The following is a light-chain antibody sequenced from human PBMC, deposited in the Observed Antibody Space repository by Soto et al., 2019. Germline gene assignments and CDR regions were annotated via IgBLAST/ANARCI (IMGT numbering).Light chain of an antibody. Sequence: VEMTQSPLSLPCTLGQPSSISCRPRQGLVLIDGIAYFSWFQQRPGRSPRRLIYKASNRDSGFPARFSGSGSGTDFALKISRVEAEDGGVYYCMEGTLWPITFGQGGRPDIK. CDR1: QGLVLIDGIAY. CDR2: KAS. CDR3: MEGTLWPIT. V-gene: IGKV2-30*01. J-gene: IGKJ5*01.